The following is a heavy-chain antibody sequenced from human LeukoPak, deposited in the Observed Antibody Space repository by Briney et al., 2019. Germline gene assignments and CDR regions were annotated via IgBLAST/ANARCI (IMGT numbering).Heavy chain of an antibody. Sequence: PSETLSLTCTVSGGSISSSSYYWGWIRQPPGKGLEWIGSIYYSGSTYYNPSLKSRVTISVDTSKNQFFLKLSSVTAADTAVYYCARDGRYYDFWSGYYYYYYMDVWGKETTVTVSS. CDR1: GGSISSSSYY. D-gene: IGHD3-3*01. CDR2: IYYSGST. J-gene: IGHJ6*03. CDR3: ARDGRYYDFWSGYYYYYYMDV. V-gene: IGHV4-39*07.